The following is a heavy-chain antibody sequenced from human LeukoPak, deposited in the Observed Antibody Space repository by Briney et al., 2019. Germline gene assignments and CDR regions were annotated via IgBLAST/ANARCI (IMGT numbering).Heavy chain of an antibody. D-gene: IGHD6-6*01. CDR3: ARDMGSSSSEGWFDP. Sequence: SVKVSCKASGYTFTGYYMHWVRQAPGQGLEWMGGIIPIFGTANYAQKFQGRVTITTDESTSTAYMELSSLRSEDTAVYYCARDMGSSSSEGWFDPWGQGTLVTVSS. CDR2: IIPIFGTA. J-gene: IGHJ5*02. V-gene: IGHV1-69*05. CDR1: GYTFTGYY.